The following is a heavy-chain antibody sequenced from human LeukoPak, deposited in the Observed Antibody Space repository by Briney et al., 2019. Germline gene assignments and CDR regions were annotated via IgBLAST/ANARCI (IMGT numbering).Heavy chain of an antibody. Sequence: SETLSLTCTVSGGSVSDYYWSWLRQSPGKGLEWIGYLYYTGSTSYNPSLKSRVTISVDTSKNQFSLKLSSVTAADTAVYYCARDSPPARHKRYYYYMDVWGKGTTVTISS. CDR2: LYYTGST. CDR1: GGSVSDYY. V-gene: IGHV4-59*02. J-gene: IGHJ6*03. CDR3: ARDSPPARHKRYYYYMDV.